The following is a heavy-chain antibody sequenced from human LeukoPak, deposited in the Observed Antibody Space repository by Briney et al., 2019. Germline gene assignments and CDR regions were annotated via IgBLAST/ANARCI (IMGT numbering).Heavy chain of an antibody. V-gene: IGHV3-30*18. CDR3: AKDRRLYDILTPFDY. CDR1: GFTFSSYG. Sequence: GRSLRLSCAASGFTFSSYGMHWVRQAPGKGLEWVALISNDAGNYYYADSVKGRFTISRDNSKNTLYLQMNSLRAEDTAVYFCAKDRRLYDILTPFDYWGQGTLVTVSS. D-gene: IGHD3-9*01. J-gene: IGHJ4*02. CDR2: ISNDAGNY.